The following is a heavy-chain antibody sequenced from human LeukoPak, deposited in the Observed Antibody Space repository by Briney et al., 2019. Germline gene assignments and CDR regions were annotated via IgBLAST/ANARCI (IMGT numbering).Heavy chain of an antibody. D-gene: IGHD5-18*01. CDR3: ARDIGNGYSYGYDY. CDR2: IIPILGIA. CDR1: GGTFSSYA. Sequence: SVKLSCKASGGTFSSYAISWVRQAHGQGLEWMGRIIPILGIANYAQKFQGRVTITADKSTSTAYMELSSLRSEDTAVYCCARDIGNGYSYGYDYWGQGTLVTASS. J-gene: IGHJ4*02. V-gene: IGHV1-69*04.